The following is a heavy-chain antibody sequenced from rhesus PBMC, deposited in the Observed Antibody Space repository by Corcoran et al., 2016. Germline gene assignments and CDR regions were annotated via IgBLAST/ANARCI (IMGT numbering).Heavy chain of an antibody. Sequence: EVQLVESGGGLVQPGGSLRLSCAASGFTFSDYYMSWVRQAPGKGLEWVSSISSASSYIYYAAYVKVRFTRPGDNAKNSLSLQMNSLKTEDTAVYYCTRFYSGSYYFDYWGQGVLVTVSS. V-gene: IGHV3S4*01. D-gene: IGHD3-16*01. CDR1: GFTFSDYY. J-gene: IGHJ4*01. CDR2: ISSASSYI. CDR3: TRFYSGSYYFDY.